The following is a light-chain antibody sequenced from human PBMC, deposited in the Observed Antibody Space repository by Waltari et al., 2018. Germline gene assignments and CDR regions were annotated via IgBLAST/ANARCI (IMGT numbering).Light chain of an antibody. V-gene: IGKV1-5*03. J-gene: IGKJ4*01. Sequence: DIQMTQSPSTLSASVGDRVIISCRASQSISNWLAWYQQRPGKAPKLLVYKSSTLESGVPSRFSGSGSGTEFTLTIRSLQPEDFATYYCQQYNSYSLLSFGGGTKVEIK. CDR2: KSS. CDR1: QSISNW. CDR3: QQYNSYSLLS.